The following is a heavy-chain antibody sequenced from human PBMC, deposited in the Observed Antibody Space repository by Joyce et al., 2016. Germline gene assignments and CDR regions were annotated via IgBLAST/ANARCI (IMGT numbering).Heavy chain of an antibody. V-gene: IGHV1-2*02. J-gene: IGHJ4*02. CDR1: GHTFTGYY. Sequence: QVQLVQSGAEVKKHGASVKVSCMASGHTFTGYYMHWVRQAPGQGREWMGCINPDSGGTNYAQKFQGRVTMTRDTSVSTTYMELNRLRSDDTAVYYCARGGYYGPYYFDYWGQGTLVTVSS. CDR3: ARGGYYGPYYFDY. D-gene: IGHD3-3*01. CDR2: INPDSGGT.